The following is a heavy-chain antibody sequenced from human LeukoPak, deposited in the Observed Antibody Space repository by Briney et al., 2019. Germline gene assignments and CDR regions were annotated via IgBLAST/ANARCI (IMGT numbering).Heavy chain of an antibody. V-gene: IGHV3-48*03. CDR1: GFTFSSYW. J-gene: IGHJ4*02. D-gene: IGHD3-10*01. CDR2: ISDSGTTI. Sequence: PGGSLRLSCAASGFTFSSYWMSWVRQAPGRELEWISYISYISDSGTTIYYADSVKGRFTISRDDAKNSVYLQMNSLRDEDTAVYYCATDGTPLRVGEVFFDNWGQGTLVTVSS. CDR3: ATDGTPLRVGEVFFDN.